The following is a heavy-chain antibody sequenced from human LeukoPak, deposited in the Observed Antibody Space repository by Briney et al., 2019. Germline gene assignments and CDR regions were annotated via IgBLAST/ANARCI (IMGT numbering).Heavy chain of an antibody. Sequence: RASVKVSCKASGDTFTDYYMHWVVQAPGKGLEWMGRVDPEDGEAKYAEKFQGRVILSADTSTDTAYMELGSLRSEDTAVYYCATGESIGGAYDYWGQGTLVTVSS. CDR2: VDPEDGEA. D-gene: IGHD1-26*01. V-gene: IGHV1-69-2*01. J-gene: IGHJ4*02. CDR1: GDTFTDYY. CDR3: ATGESIGGAYDY.